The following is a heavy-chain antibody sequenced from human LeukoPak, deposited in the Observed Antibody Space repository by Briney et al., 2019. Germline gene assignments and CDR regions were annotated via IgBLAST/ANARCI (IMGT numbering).Heavy chain of an antibody. CDR3: ARVRSGSSAGNYGMDV. V-gene: IGHV3-74*01. CDR2: INSDGSST. Sequence: RGSLRLSCAASGFTFSSYWMHWVRQAPGKGLVWVSRINSDGSSTSYADSVEGRFTISRDNAKNTLYLQMNSLRAEDTAVYYCARVRSGSSAGNYGMDVWGQGTTVTVSS. CDR1: GFTFSSYW. J-gene: IGHJ6*02. D-gene: IGHD1-26*01.